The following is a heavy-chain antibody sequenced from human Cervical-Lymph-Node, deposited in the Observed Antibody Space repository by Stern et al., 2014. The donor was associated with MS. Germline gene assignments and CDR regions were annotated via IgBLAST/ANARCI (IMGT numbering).Heavy chain of an antibody. CDR3: ATGGDGTYYFDY. V-gene: IGHV1-69*01. J-gene: IGHJ4*02. CDR2: IIPIFDTS. Sequence: VQLVQSGAEVKKPGSSVKVSCKASGGTISRYAINWVRQAPGQGLEWMGGIIPIFDTSNYAQKFQGRVAVTADESTNTAYMELTSLRSEDTAVYYCATGGDGTYYFDYWAQGTLVTVSS. CDR1: GGTISRYA. D-gene: IGHD1-26*01.